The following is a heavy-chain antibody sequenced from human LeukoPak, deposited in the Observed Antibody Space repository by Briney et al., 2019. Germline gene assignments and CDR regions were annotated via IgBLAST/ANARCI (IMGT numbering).Heavy chain of an antibody. CDR1: GASISSGGYY. J-gene: IGHJ5*02. CDR2: IYDRGST. Sequence: SETLSLTCTVSGASISSGGYYWSWLRQHPGKGLEWIVYIYDRGSTYYNPSLKSRVTISVDTSKNQFSLKLSSVTAADTAVYYCAREGDDEGYCSGGSCYSFDHWGQGTLVTVSS. CDR3: AREGDDEGYCSGGSCYSFDH. D-gene: IGHD2-15*01. V-gene: IGHV4-31*03.